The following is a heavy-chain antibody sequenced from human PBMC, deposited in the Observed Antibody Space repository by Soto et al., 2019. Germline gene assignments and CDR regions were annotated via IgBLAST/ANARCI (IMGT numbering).Heavy chain of an antibody. CDR1: EFTFSVYS. V-gene: IGHV3-49*04. D-gene: IGHD3-22*01. J-gene: IGHJ5*02. Sequence: PGGSLRLSCVASEFTFSVYSMNWVRQAPGKGLEWVGFIRNPGYGGTTEYATSVKGRFIISRDDSMSSAYLQLNSLKVDDSAVYYCVRGSFGYYGPWGQGTLVTVSS. CDR3: VRGSFGYYGP. CDR2: IRNPGYGGTT.